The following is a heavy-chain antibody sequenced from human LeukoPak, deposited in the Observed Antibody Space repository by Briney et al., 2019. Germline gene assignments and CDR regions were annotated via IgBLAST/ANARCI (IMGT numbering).Heavy chain of an antibody. CDR1: GFTFSDSA. D-gene: IGHD2-15*01. Sequence: GGSLRLSCAASGFTFSDSAFHWVRQASGKGLEWVGRIRSKPNSYATAYTASVEGRFTISRDDSKNMAYLQMNSLNTEDTAMYYCTRHLIGSTPFDYWGQGTLVSVSS. CDR3: TRHLIGSTPFDY. J-gene: IGHJ4*02. CDR2: IRSKPNSYAT. V-gene: IGHV3-73*01.